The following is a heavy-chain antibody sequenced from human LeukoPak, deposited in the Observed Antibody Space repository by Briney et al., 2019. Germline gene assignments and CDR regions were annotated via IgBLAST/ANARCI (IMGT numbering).Heavy chain of an antibody. J-gene: IGHJ4*02. V-gene: IGHV4-34*01. CDR3: ARVVVVVAATHIDY. Sequence: SSETLSLTCAVYGGSFSGYYWSWIRQPPGKGLGWIGEINHSGSTNYNPSLKSRVTISVDTSKSQFSLKLSSVTAADTAVYYCARVVVVVAATHIDYWGQGTLVTVSS. CDR2: INHSGST. D-gene: IGHD2-15*01. CDR1: GGSFSGYY.